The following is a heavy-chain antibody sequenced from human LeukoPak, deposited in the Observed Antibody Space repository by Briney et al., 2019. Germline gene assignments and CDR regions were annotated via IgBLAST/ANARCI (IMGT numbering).Heavy chain of an antibody. V-gene: IGHV4-38-2*02. Sequence: KPSETLSLTCTVSGYSISSGYYWGWIRQPPGKGLEWIGSIYHSGRTYYNPSLKSRVTISVDTSKNQFSLKLSSVTAADTAVYYCAREVLGARAFEYWGLGILVTVSS. J-gene: IGHJ4*02. CDR2: IYHSGRT. CDR1: GYSISSGYY. D-gene: IGHD1-26*01. CDR3: AREVLGARAFEY.